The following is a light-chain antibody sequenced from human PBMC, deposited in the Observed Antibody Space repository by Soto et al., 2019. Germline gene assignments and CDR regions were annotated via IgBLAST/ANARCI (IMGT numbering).Light chain of an antibody. Sequence: DIHMTQSPSSLSASLVDIVTITCXSSQDINKNLIWYQQKPGKAPKLLIYDASDLETGVPSRFSGSGSGTDFTLTISSLQPEDFAIYYCQQTYTTPEITFGQGTRLEIK. V-gene: IGKV1-33*01. CDR1: QDINKN. CDR3: QQTYTTPEIT. J-gene: IGKJ5*01. CDR2: DAS.